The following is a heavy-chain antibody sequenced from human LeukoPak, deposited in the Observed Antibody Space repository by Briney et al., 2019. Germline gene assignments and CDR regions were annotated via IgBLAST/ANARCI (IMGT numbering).Heavy chain of an antibody. CDR2: ISGSGGST. Sequence: GGSLRLSCAASGFTFSSYAMLWVRQAPGKGLEWVSAISGSGGSTYYADPVKGRFTISRDNSKNTLYLQMNSLRAEDTAVYYCAKDKIWSSSFNFDYWGQGTLVTVSS. CDR3: AKDKIWSSSFNFDY. V-gene: IGHV3-23*01. J-gene: IGHJ4*02. CDR1: GFTFSSYA. D-gene: IGHD6-6*01.